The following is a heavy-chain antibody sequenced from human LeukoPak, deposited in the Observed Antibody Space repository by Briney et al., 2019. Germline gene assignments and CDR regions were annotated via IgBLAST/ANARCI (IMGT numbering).Heavy chain of an antibody. CDR1: GGSFGGYY. CDR3: ARFSPGYYYGSGEDY. CDR2: INHSGST. Sequence: SETLSLTCAVYGGSFGGYYWSWIRQPPGKGLEWIGEINHSGSTNYNPSLKSRVTISVDTSKNQFSLKLSSVTAADTAVYYCARFSPGYYYGSGEDYWGQGTLVTVSS. V-gene: IGHV4-34*01. J-gene: IGHJ4*02. D-gene: IGHD3-10*01.